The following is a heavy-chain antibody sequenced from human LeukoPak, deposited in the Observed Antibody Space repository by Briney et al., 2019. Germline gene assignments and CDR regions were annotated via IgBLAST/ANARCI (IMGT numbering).Heavy chain of an antibody. Sequence: ASVKVSCKASGYTFNIYYIHWVRQAPGQGLEWMGWINPNSGGTIYAQKFQGRVTMTRDTSISTVYMELSRLRSDDTAVYYCARAPPITRGPFDPWGQGTLVTVSS. D-gene: IGHD3-10*01. V-gene: IGHV1-2*02. CDR1: GYTFNIYY. J-gene: IGHJ5*02. CDR3: ARAPPITRGPFDP. CDR2: INPNSGGT.